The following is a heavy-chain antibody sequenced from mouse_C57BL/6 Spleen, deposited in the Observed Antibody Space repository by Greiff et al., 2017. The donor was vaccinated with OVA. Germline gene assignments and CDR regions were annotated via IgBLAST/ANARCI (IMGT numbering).Heavy chain of an antibody. Sequence: EVKLVESGGGLVKPGGSLKLSCAASGFTFSDYGMHWVRQAPEKGLEWVAYISSGSSTIYYADPVTGRFTISRDNAKNTLFLQMTSLRSEDTARYYCARRANWDWYFDVWGTGTTVTVSS. J-gene: IGHJ1*03. CDR3: ARRANWDWYFDV. D-gene: IGHD4-1*01. CDR1: GFTFSDYG. CDR2: ISSGSSTI. V-gene: IGHV5-17*01.